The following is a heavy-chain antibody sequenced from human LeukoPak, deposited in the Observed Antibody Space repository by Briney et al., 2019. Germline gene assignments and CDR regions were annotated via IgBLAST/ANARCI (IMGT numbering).Heavy chain of an antibody. J-gene: IGHJ4*02. CDR1: GGSFSGYY. V-gene: IGHV4-34*01. CDR3: ATAPYDFWSGYYKC. D-gene: IGHD3-3*01. Sequence: SETLSLTCAVYGGSFSGYYWSWIRQPPGKGLEWIGEINHSGSTNYNPSLKSRVTISVDTSKNQFSLKLSSVTAADTAVYYCATAPYDFWSGYYKCWGQGTLVTVSS. CDR2: INHSGST.